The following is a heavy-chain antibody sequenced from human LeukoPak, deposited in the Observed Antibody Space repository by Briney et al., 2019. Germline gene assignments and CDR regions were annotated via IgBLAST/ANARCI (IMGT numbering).Heavy chain of an antibody. CDR3: VLGHYGGLFDN. D-gene: IGHD4-23*01. Sequence: GGSLRLSCAASGFTFTRYDMHWVRQAPGKGLEWVAVISNDENNKDCGNSVKGRFTIARDNSKNTLFLQMNSLRVDDTAVYYCVLGHYGGLFDNWGQGALVIVSS. CDR2: ISNDENNK. V-gene: IGHV3-30-3*01. CDR1: GFTFTRYD. J-gene: IGHJ4*02.